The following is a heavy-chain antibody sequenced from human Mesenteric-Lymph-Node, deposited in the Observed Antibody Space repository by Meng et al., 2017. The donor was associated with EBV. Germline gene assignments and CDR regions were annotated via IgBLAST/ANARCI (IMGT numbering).Heavy chain of an antibody. D-gene: IGHD3-3*01. V-gene: IGHV4-30-4*01. Sequence: QAQLQHWGQGLATPPQSLSLPCAVSGGSINSGDYYWSWIRQPPGKGLEWIGNIHYSGSTHYNPSLKSRSSMSMDTSKRQFSLRLSSVTAADTAVYYCATVGGSFDFWIWGQGALVTVSS. CDR1: GGSINSGDYY. CDR2: IHYSGST. J-gene: IGHJ4*02. CDR3: ATVGGSFDFWI.